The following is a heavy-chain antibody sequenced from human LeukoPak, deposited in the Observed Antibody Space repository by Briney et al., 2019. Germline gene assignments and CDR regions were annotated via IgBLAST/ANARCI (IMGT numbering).Heavy chain of an antibody. Sequence: ASVKVSCKASGGTFSSYAISWVRQAPGQGLEWMGRIIPILGIANYAQKFQGRVTITADKSTSTAYMELSSLRSEDTAVYYCASHRSLEWLLLGPFDYWGQGTLVTVSS. CDR2: IIPILGIA. J-gene: IGHJ4*02. V-gene: IGHV1-69*04. D-gene: IGHD3-3*01. CDR3: ASHRSLEWLLLGPFDY. CDR1: GGTFSSYA.